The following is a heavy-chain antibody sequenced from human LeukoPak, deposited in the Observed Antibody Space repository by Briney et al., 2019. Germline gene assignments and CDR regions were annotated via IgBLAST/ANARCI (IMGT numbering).Heavy chain of an antibody. CDR1: GGSFSGYY. CDR3: ARVRGYCTNGVCHRYYYYGMDV. Sequence: SETLSLTCAVYGGSFSGYYWSWIRQPPGKGLEWIGEINHSGSTNHNPSLKSRVTISVDTSKNQFSLKLSSVTAADTAVYYCARVRGYCTNGVCHRYYYYGMDVWGQGTTVTVSS. D-gene: IGHD2-8*01. CDR2: INHSGST. J-gene: IGHJ6*02. V-gene: IGHV4-34*01.